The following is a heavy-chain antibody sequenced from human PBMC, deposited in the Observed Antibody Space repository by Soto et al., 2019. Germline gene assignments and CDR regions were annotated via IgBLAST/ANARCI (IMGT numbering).Heavy chain of an antibody. CDR2: IYYSGST. CDR3: ARVGITIFGVVITPFDY. V-gene: IGHV4-30-4*08. Sequence: TLSLTCTVSGGSISSSSYYWGWIRQPPGKGLEWIGNIYYSGSTYYNPSLKSRVTISVDTSKNQFSLKLSSVTAADTAVYYCARVGITIFGVVITPFDYWGQGTLVTVSS. J-gene: IGHJ4*02. CDR1: GGSISSSSYY. D-gene: IGHD3-3*01.